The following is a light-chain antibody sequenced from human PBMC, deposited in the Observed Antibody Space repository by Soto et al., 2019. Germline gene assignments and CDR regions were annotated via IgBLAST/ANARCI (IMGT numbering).Light chain of an antibody. CDR1: QSVSSSY. CDR2: GVS. Sequence: EIVLTQSPGTLSLSPGERATLSCRASQSVSSSYLAWYQHKPGQAPRLLIYGVSSRATGIPDRFSGSGSGTLFTLTISRLEPEDFEVYYCHQYGTSPKTFGQGTKVEIK. CDR3: HQYGTSPKT. V-gene: IGKV3-20*01. J-gene: IGKJ1*01.